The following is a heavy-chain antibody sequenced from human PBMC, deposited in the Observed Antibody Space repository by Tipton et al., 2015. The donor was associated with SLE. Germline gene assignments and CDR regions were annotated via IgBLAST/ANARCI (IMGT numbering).Heavy chain of an antibody. J-gene: IGHJ4*02. CDR1: GDSISGSTYY. Sequence: GSLRLSCIVSGDSISGSTYYWGWIRQPPGKGLEWIGSISYGGRNYYNPSLKSRVTISEDTPKNQFSLKLTSVTAADTAVYYCVRDKRYFDSPVKYWGQGILVTVSS. CDR3: VRDKRYFDSPVKY. D-gene: IGHD3-9*01. CDR2: ISYGGRN. V-gene: IGHV4-39*07.